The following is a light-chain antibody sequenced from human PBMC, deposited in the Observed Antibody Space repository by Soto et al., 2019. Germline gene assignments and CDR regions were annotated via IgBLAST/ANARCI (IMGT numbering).Light chain of an antibody. V-gene: IGLV2-23*01. CDR2: EGS. CDR1: SSDVGSYNL. Sequence: QSVLTQPASVSGSPGQSITISCTGTSSDVGSYNLVSWYQHHPGKTPKLMICEGSRRPSGVSNRFSASKSGNTASLTISGLQAEDEAEYYCCSYETSSTYVFGSGTKVTV. J-gene: IGLJ1*01. CDR3: CSYETSSTYV.